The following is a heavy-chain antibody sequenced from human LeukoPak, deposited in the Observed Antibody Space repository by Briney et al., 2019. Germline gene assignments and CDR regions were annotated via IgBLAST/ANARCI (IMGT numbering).Heavy chain of an antibody. J-gene: IGHJ4*02. CDR2: ISYSGIT. V-gene: IGHV4-39*07. CDR3: ARVGYYDSSGYPPYFDY. Sequence: SETLSLTCTVSGASISSSSNHWGWIRQTPGKGLEWIGDISYSGITYYNWRLKSRVTISVDTSKNQFSLKLSSVTAADTAVYYCARVGYYDSSGYPPYFDYWGQGTLVTVSS. D-gene: IGHD3-22*01. CDR1: GASISSSSNH.